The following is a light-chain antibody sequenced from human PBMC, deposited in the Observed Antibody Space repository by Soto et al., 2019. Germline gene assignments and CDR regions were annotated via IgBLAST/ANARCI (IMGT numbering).Light chain of an antibody. CDR1: QSLSSN. CDR3: QQYNNWPPYT. CDR2: DAS. V-gene: IGKV3-15*01. J-gene: IGKJ2*01. Sequence: EIVMTQSPATLSVSPGERATLSCRASQSLSSNLAWFQQKPGQAPRLLIYDASIRATGIPARFSGSGSGTEFTLTISSLQSEDFAVYYCQQYNNWPPYTFGQGTKLEIK.